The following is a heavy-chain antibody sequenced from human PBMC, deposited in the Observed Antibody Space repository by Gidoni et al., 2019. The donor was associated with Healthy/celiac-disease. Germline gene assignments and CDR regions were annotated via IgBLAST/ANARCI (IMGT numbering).Heavy chain of an antibody. CDR2: ISYDGSNK. CDR1: GFTFSSYA. D-gene: IGHD5-12*01. CDR3: ARGGRRWLQLRGFDY. Sequence: QVQLVESGGGVVQPGRSLRLSCAASGFTFSSYAMHGVRQAPGKGLEWVAVISYDGSNKYYADSVKGRFTISRDNSKNTLYLQMNSLRAEDTAVYYCARGGRRWLQLRGFDYWGQGTLVTVSS. J-gene: IGHJ4*02. V-gene: IGHV3-30*04.